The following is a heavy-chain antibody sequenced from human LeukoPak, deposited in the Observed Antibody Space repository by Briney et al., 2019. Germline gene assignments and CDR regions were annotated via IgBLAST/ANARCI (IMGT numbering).Heavy chain of an antibody. D-gene: IGHD2-2*01. CDR2: IIPILGIA. Sequence: GASVTVSFTASGGTFSSYAISWVRQAPGQGLEWMGRIIPILGIANYAQKFQGRVTITADKSTSTAYMELSSLRSEDTAVYYCARESYCSSTSCYLDYWGQGTLVTVSS. CDR1: GGTFSSYA. CDR3: ARESYCSSTSCYLDY. V-gene: IGHV1-69*04. J-gene: IGHJ4*02.